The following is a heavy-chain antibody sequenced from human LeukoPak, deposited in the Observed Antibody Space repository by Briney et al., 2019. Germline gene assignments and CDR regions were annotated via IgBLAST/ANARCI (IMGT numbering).Heavy chain of an antibody. CDR3: ARLVGSSWYHEVLLGRDY. J-gene: IGHJ4*02. CDR1: GGSISSSSYY. CDR2: IYYRGST. Sequence: SETLSLTCTVSGGSISSSSYYWGWIRQPPGKGLEWIGYIYYRGSTYYNPSLKSRVTTSVDTSKNQFSLKLSSVTAADTAVYYCARLVGSSWYHEVLLGRDYWGQGTLVTVSS. D-gene: IGHD6-13*01. V-gene: IGHV4-39*01.